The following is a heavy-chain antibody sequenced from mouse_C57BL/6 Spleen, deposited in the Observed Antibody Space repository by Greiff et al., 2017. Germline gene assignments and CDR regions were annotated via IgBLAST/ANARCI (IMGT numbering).Heavy chain of an antibody. D-gene: IGHD1-1*01. CDR1: GYTFTSYW. Sequence: QVQLQQPGTELVKPGASVKLSCKASGYTFTSYWMHWVKQRPGQGLEWIGNIKPSNGGTNYNEKFKSKATLTVDKSSSTAYMQRSSLTSEDSAVYYCARGHYGSSYDYAMDYWGQGTSVTVSS. V-gene: IGHV1-53*01. CDR2: IKPSNGGT. J-gene: IGHJ4*01. CDR3: ARGHYGSSYDYAMDY.